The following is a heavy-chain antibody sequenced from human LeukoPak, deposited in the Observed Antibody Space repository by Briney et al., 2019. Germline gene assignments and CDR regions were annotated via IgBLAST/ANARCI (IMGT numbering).Heavy chain of an antibody. CDR3: ARYGLLGLSEINAFDI. V-gene: IGHV4-39*07. CDR2: VYFNGNT. Sequence: SETLSLTCTVSRDSISSTIQYWGWIRQPPGKGLEGIGSVYFNGNTYYNPSLKSPVTISVDRSRNQFSLNLNSVTAADTAVYYCARYGLLGLSEINAFDIWGQGTMVTVSS. D-gene: IGHD2-2*01. J-gene: IGHJ3*02. CDR1: RDSISSTIQY.